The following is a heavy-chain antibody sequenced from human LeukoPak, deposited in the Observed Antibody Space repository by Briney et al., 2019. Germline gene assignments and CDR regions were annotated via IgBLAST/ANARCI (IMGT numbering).Heavy chain of an antibody. V-gene: IGHV5-51*01. D-gene: IGHD6-19*01. CDR1: GYIFANYW. CDR3: ALGVAGRFAF. J-gene: IGHJ4*02. CDR2: IYPGDSDT. Sequence: GESLKISCKGSGYIFANYWIAWVRQMPGKGLEWMGSIYPGDSDTTYDPSFQGQVTISADKSISTAYLQWNSLKASDTAMYYCALGVAGRFAFWGQGTLVTVSS.